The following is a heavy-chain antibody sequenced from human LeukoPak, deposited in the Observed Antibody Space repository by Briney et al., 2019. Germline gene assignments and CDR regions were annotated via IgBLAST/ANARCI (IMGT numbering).Heavy chain of an antibody. V-gene: IGHV1-46*01. CDR2: INPSGGST. CDR1: GYTFTSYY. Sequence: ASVTVSCKASGYTFTSYYMHWVRQAPGQGLEGMGIINPSGGSTSYAQKFQGRVTMTRDTSTSTVYMELSSLRSEDTAVYYCASDRPTYSSGWYGMDVWGQGTTVTVSS. J-gene: IGHJ6*02. D-gene: IGHD6-19*01. CDR3: ASDRPTYSSGWYGMDV.